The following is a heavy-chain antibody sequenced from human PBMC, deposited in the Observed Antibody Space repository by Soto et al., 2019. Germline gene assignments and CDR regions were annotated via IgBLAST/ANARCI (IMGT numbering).Heavy chain of an antibody. V-gene: IGHV3-33*01. D-gene: IGHD3-22*01. CDR1: GFTFSIYG. J-gene: IGHJ4*02. Sequence: QVQLVESGGGVVQPGRSLRLSCAASGFTFSIYGMHWVRQAPGKGLEWVAVIWYDGSNKYYADSVKGRFTISRDNSKNTLYLQMNSLRAEDTAVYYCARGRPNYYDSSGYQADFDYWGQGTLVTVSS. CDR3: ARGRPNYYDSSGYQADFDY. CDR2: IWYDGSNK.